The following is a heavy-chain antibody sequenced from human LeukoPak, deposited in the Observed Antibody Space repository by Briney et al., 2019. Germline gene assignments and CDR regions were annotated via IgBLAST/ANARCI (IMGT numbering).Heavy chain of an antibody. Sequence: SETLSLTCAVYGGSFSGYYWSWIRQPPGKGLEWIGEINHSGSTNYNPSLKSRVTISVDTSKNQFSLKLSSVTAADTAVYYCARGVLDFWSGYSTRFNYWGQGTPVTVSS. CDR1: GGSFSGYY. V-gene: IGHV4-34*01. D-gene: IGHD3-3*01. J-gene: IGHJ4*02. CDR3: ARGVLDFWSGYSTRFNY. CDR2: INHSGST.